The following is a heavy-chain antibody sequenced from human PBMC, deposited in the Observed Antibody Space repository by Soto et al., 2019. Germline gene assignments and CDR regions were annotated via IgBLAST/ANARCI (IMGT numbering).Heavy chain of an antibody. CDR2: IYYSGST. V-gene: IGHV4-59*08. CDR1: GGSISSYY. J-gene: IGHJ3*02. CDR3: ARPTFSLYDAFDT. Sequence: SETLSLTCSVSGGSISSYYWTWIRQPPGKGLEWIGYIYYSGSTDYNPSLKSRVTISVDTSKNQFSLRLRSVTAADTAVYYCARPTFSLYDAFDTWGPGTMVTVSS.